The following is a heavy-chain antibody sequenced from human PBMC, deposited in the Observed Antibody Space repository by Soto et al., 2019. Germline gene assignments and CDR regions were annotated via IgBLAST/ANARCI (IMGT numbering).Heavy chain of an antibody. D-gene: IGHD3-3*01. CDR2: IYYSGST. V-gene: IGHV4-39*01. Sequence: SETLPLTCTVSGGSISSSSYYWGWIRQPPGKGLEWIGSIYYSGSTYYNPSLKSRVTISVDTSKNQFSLKLSSVTAADTAVYYCAGTYYDFWSGYDDYWGQGTLVTVSS. CDR1: GGSISSSSYY. CDR3: AGTYYDFWSGYDDY. J-gene: IGHJ4*02.